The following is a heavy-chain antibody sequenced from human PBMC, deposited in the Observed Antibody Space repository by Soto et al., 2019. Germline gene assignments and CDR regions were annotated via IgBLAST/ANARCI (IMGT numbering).Heavy chain of an antibody. CDR2: IGGTGSVI. CDR1: GFTFSTHG. Sequence: EVQLLESGGGLVQPGGSLRLSCAASGFTFSTHGMTWVRQAPGKGLEWVSDIGGTGSVIFYADSVKGRFTISRDNSKNTLYLQMNSLRAEDTAIYYCAKGTDYNWGNYFDHWGQGVLVTVSS. V-gene: IGHV3-23*01. CDR3: AKGTDYNWGNYFDH. J-gene: IGHJ4*02. D-gene: IGHD4-4*01.